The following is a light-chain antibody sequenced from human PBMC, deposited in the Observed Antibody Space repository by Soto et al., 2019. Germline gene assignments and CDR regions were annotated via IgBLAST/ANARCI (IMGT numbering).Light chain of an antibody. V-gene: IGKV3-20*01. CDR2: GAS. CDR3: QQYGTSPRGT. J-gene: IGKJ1*01. Sequence: DIVLTQSPGTRSLSPGERATLSCRASQSVSSTFFAWYQQKPGQAPRLLMFGASNRATGIPDRFSGSGSGTDFTLTISRLEPEDFAMYYCQQYGTSPRGTFGQGTKLDIK. CDR1: QSVSSTF.